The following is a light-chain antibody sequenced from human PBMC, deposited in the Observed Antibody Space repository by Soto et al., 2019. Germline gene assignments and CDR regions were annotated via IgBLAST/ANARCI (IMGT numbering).Light chain of an antibody. CDR2: DNN. Sequence: QSVLTQPPSVSAAPGQNVTLSCSGRSSNIGDNFVSWYQTLPGTAPKLLIYDNNKRPSGIPDRFSGSKSGTSATLGITGLQTGDEATYFCATWDNRLSVYVFGTGTKVTVL. CDR1: SSNIGDNF. CDR3: ATWDNRLSVYV. J-gene: IGLJ1*01. V-gene: IGLV1-51*01.